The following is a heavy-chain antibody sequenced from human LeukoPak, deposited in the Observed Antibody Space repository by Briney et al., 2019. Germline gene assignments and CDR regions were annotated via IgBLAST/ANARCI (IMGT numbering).Heavy chain of an antibody. CDR1: GFIFSSYE. CDR3: VPLSDYGGNSDAFDI. CDR2: ISSSGSNI. V-gene: IGHV3-48*03. Sequence: GGSLRLSCAASGFIFSSYEMNWVRQAPGKGLEWVSYISSSGSNIYYADSVKGRFTISRDNAENSLYLQMNSLRAEDTAVYYSVPLSDYGGNSDAFDIWCQGTMVTVSS. J-gene: IGHJ3*02. D-gene: IGHD4-23*01.